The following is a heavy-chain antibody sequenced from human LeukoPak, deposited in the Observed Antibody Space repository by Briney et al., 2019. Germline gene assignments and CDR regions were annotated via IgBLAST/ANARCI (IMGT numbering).Heavy chain of an antibody. D-gene: IGHD6-13*01. V-gene: IGHV4-59*01. CDR1: GGSISSYS. Sequence: ETLSLTCTVPGGSISSYSWSWIRQPPGKGLEWIGYFYYSGSTSSNPSLRSRLTISGDTSKNQFSLRLSSVTAADTAMYYCARDSGGAAGGSGMGYGFDIWGQGTMVTVSS. CDR3: ARDSGGAAGGSGMGYGFDI. J-gene: IGHJ3*02. CDR2: FYYSGST.